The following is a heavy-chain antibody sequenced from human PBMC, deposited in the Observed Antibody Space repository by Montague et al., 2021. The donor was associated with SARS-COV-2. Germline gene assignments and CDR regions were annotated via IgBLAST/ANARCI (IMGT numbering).Heavy chain of an antibody. J-gene: IGHJ1*01. D-gene: IGHD3-9*01. CDR1: GDSVSSDNYF. V-gene: IGHV4-39*01. Sequence: SETLSLTCLVSGDSVSSDNYFWPWLRHSPGKGLEWIVSLFHRRDTYHNPSLQDPLIMSVDKSNNRFSPKLSSVSAADTAVYYCASHRVRYLFLTGYSGHFDVWGQGSLITVSS. CDR3: ASHRVRYLFLTGYSGHFDV. CDR2: LFHRRDT.